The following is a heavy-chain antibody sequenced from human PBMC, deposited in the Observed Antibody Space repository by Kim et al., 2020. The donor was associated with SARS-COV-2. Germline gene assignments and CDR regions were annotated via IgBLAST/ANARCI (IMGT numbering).Heavy chain of an antibody. CDR2: INPNSGDT. D-gene: IGHD4-17*01. CDR3: AMGTVIHNWYFDL. Sequence: ASVKVSCKGSGYTFTGYYMHWVRQAPGQGLEWMGRINPNSGDTYYSQKFQGRVTMTRDTSISTGYMELSRLRSDDTAVYYCAMGTVIHNWYFDLWGRGTLVTVSS. V-gene: IGHV1-2*06. CDR1: GYTFTGYY. J-gene: IGHJ2*01.